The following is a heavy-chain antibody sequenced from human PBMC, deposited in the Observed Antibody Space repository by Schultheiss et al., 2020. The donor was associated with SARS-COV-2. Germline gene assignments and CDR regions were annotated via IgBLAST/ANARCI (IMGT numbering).Heavy chain of an antibody. D-gene: IGHD6-6*01. CDR1: GFTFSSYS. CDR2: ISSSSSYI. J-gene: IGHJ5*02. CDR3: ARLQYSGNWFDP. Sequence: GESLKISCAASGFTFSSYSMNWVRQAPGKGLEWVSSISSSSSYIYYADSVKGRFTISRDNAKNSLYLQMNSLRAEDTAVYYCARLQYSGNWFDPWGQGTLVTVSS. V-gene: IGHV3-21*01.